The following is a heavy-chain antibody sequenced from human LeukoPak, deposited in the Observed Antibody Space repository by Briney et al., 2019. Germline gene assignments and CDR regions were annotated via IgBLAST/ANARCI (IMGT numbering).Heavy chain of an antibody. CDR1: GFTFSGYG. CDR3: ARVIAVAGLDY. V-gene: IGHV3-30*03. CDR2: IASAGNNI. J-gene: IGHJ4*02. Sequence: GGSLRLSCAASGFTFSGYGMHWVRQAPGKGLEWVAVIASAGNNIYYADSVKGRFTISRDNSKDTLYLQMNSLRAEDTAVYYCARVIAVAGLDYWGQGTLVTVSS. D-gene: IGHD6-19*01.